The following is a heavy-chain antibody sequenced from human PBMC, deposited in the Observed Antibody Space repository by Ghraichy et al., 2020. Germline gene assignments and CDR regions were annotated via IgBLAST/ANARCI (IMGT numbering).Heavy chain of an antibody. J-gene: IGHJ3*02. V-gene: IGHV4-59*08. CDR3: ARSLGWLQWKREIDAFDI. CDR2: IYYSGST. D-gene: IGHD5-24*01. CDR1: GGSISSYY. Sequence: SETLSLTCTVSGGSISSYYWRWIRQPPGKGLEWIGYIYYSGSTNYNPSLKSRVTISVDTSNNQFSLKLSSVTAADTAVYYCARSLGWLQWKREIDAFDIWGQGTMVTVSS.